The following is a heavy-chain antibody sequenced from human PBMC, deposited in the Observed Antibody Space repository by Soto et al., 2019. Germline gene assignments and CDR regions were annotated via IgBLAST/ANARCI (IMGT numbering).Heavy chain of an antibody. CDR2: INAGNGNT. D-gene: IGHD1-26*01. CDR3: ARLPVFYSGSSHPYYYYYYGMDV. Sequence: ASVKVSCKASGYTFPSYAMHWVCQAPGQRLEWMGWINAGNGNTKYSQKFQGRVTITRDTSASTAYMELSSLRSEDTAVYYCARLPVFYSGSSHPYYYYYYGMDVWGQGTTVTVSS. J-gene: IGHJ6*02. V-gene: IGHV1-3*01. CDR1: GYTFPSYA.